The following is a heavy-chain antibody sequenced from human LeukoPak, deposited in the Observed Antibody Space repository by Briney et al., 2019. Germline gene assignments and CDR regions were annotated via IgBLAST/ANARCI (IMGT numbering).Heavy chain of an antibody. V-gene: IGHV1-18*01. CDR3: ARGLVENIVVVPAAGEAYYYYMDV. J-gene: IGHJ6*03. CDR2: ISAYNGNT. D-gene: IGHD2-2*01. Sequence: ASVKVSCKASGYTFTSYGISWVRQAPGQGLEWMGWISAYNGNTNYAQKLQGRVTMTTDTSTSTAYMELSRLRSDDTAVYYCARGLVENIVVVPAAGEAYYYYMDVWGKGTTVTISS. CDR1: GYTFTSYG.